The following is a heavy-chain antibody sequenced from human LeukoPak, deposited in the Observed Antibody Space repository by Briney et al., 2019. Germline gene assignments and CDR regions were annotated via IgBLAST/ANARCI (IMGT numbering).Heavy chain of an antibody. V-gene: IGHV5-51*01. CDR2: IYPGDSDT. CDR3: ARPDYSGTYYFDY. J-gene: IGHJ4*02. CDR1: GFSFSTYW. Sequence: GESLKISCKGSGFSFSTYWIGWVRQMPGKGLEWKGIIYPGDSDTRYSPSFQGQVTISANKSISTAYLQWSSLKASDTAIYYCARPDYSGTYYFDYWGQGTLVTVSS. D-gene: IGHD3-10*01.